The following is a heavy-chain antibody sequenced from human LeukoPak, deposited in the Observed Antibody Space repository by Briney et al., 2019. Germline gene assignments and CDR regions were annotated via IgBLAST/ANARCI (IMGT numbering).Heavy chain of an antibody. V-gene: IGHV4-34*01. CDR2: INPSGST. CDR1: GGSFSGYY. D-gene: IGHD3-22*01. CDR3: ASRVYYDSSGPDY. J-gene: IGHJ4*02. Sequence: PETLSLTCAVYGGSFSGYYWSWVRQPPGKGLEWIGEINPSGSTNYNPHLKSRVTISVETSKNQFSLKLSSVTAADTAVYYCASRVYYDSSGPDYWGQGTLVTVSS.